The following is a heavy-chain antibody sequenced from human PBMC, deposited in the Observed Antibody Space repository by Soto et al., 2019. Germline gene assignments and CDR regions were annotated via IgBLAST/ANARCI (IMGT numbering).Heavy chain of an antibody. D-gene: IGHD6-19*01. CDR3: AKDPIHTIAVAGTCVDY. V-gene: IGHV3-23*01. CDR1: GFTFSSYA. J-gene: IGHJ4*02. CDR2: ISGSGGST. Sequence: EVQLLESGGGLVQPGGSLRLSCAASGFTFSSYAMSWVRQAPGTGLEWVSAISGSGGSTYYADSVKGRFTISRDNSKNTLYLQMNSLRAEDTAVYYCAKDPIHTIAVAGTCVDYWGQGTLVTVSS.